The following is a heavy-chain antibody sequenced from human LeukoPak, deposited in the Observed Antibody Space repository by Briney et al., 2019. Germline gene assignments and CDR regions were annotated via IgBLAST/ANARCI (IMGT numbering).Heavy chain of an antibody. V-gene: IGHV3-53*01. J-gene: IGHJ6*02. CDR3: AKVSGGGLYYDGMDV. Sequence: GGPLRLSCAASGFTVSSNYMSWVRQAPGKGLEWVSVIYSGGSTYYADSVKGRFTISRDSSKNTLYLQMNSLRAEDTAVYYCAKVSGGGLYYDGMDVWGQGTTVTVSS. D-gene: IGHD1-14*01. CDR1: GFTVSSNY. CDR2: IYSGGST.